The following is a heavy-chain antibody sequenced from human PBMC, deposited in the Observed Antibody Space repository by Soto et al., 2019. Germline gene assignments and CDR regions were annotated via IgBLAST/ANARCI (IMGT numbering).Heavy chain of an antibody. CDR3: ARQWRADYYDSSGYYEVDAFDI. CDR2: ICPGDSDT. V-gene: IGHV5-51*01. CDR1: GYSFTSYW. J-gene: IGHJ3*02. Sequence: EVQLVQSGAEVKKPGESLKISCKGSGYSFTSYWIGWVRQMPRKGVEWMGIICPGDSDTRYSPSFQGQVTISADKSISTAYLQWSSLKASDTAMYYCARQWRADYYDSSGYYEVDAFDIWGQGTMVTVSS. D-gene: IGHD3-22*01.